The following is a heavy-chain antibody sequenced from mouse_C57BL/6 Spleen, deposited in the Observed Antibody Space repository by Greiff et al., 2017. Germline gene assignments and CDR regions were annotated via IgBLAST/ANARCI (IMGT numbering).Heavy chain of an antibody. V-gene: IGHV1-63*01. Sequence: VQLQQSGAELVRPGTSVKMSCKASGYTFTNYWIGWVKQRPGHGLEWIGDIYPGGGYTNYNEKFKGKDTLTADKSSSTAYMQFSSLTSEDSAIYYCARGADRNSSGYAMDYWGQGTSVTVSS. CDR1: GYTFTNYW. D-gene: IGHD1-3*01. CDR3: ARGADRNSSGYAMDY. J-gene: IGHJ4*01. CDR2: IYPGGGYT.